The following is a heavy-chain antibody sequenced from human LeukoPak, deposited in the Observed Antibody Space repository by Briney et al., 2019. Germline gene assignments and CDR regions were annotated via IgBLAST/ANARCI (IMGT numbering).Heavy chain of an antibody. Sequence: ASVKVSFKASGYPFTGYYLSWVRPAPGQGLEWMGWIHPYSGATNYPLKFKGRVTVTRDTSISTAYMEVSSLRSDDTAVFYCAMSLQYGSGNTYNGDASDIWGQGTMVVVSS. CDR2: IHPYSGAT. CDR3: AMSLQYGSGNTYNGDASDI. D-gene: IGHD3-10*01. J-gene: IGHJ3*02. CDR1: GYPFTGYY. V-gene: IGHV1-2*02.